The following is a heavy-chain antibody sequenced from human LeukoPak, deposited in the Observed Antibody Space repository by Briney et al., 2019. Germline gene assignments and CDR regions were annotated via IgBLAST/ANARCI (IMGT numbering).Heavy chain of an antibody. J-gene: IGHJ4*02. CDR1: GFTFSSYS. Sequence: GGSLRLSCAASGFTFSSYSMNWVRQAPGKGLEWVSSISSSSSYIYYADSVKGRFTISRDNAKNSLYLQMNSLRAEDTAVYYCASTLPYCSSTSCYQGSFDYWGQGTLVTVSS. D-gene: IGHD2-2*01. V-gene: IGHV3-21*01. CDR2: ISSSSSYI. CDR3: ASTLPYCSSTSCYQGSFDY.